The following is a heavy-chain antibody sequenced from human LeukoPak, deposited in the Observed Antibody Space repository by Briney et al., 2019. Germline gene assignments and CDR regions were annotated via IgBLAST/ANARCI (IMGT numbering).Heavy chain of an antibody. Sequence: SETLSLTCTVSGDSINDHYWSWIRQPPGEGLEWIAYIYSSVSTNYNPSLKNRGTISMDTSRSHFSLQLTYVPAADAGVYYCARQRCSGGSCYRVDQLYYMDVWGKGTTVTVSS. CDR2: IYSSVST. CDR1: GDSINDHY. J-gene: IGHJ6*03. V-gene: IGHV4-4*09. D-gene: IGHD2-15*01. CDR3: ARQRCSGGSCYRVDQLYYMDV.